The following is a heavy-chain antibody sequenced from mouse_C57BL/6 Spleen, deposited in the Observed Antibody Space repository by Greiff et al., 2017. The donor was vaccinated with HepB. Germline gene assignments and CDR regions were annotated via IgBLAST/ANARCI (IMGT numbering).Heavy chain of an antibody. CDR3: TTVYGFAY. D-gene: IGHD2-10*02. V-gene: IGHV14-4*01. J-gene: IGHJ3*01. CDR2: IDPENGDT. Sequence: EVQLKQSGAELVRPGASVKLSCTASGFNIKDDYMHWVKQRPEQGLEWIGWIDPENGDTEYASKFQGKATITADTSSNTAYLQLSSLTSEDTAVYYCTTVYGFAYWGQGTLVTVSA. CDR1: GFNIKDDY.